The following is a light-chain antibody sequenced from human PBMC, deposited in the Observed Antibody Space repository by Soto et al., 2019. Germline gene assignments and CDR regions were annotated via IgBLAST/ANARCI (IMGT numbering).Light chain of an antibody. V-gene: IGKV2-28*01. CDR3: MQARQTPRT. J-gene: IGKJ1*01. CDR2: LGS. Sequence: DIAMTQSPLSLTVTPGEPASISCRSSQSLLHSNAHNYLDWYLQKRGQSPQLLIYLGSNRASGVSDRFSGSGLGTDFTLKISRVEAEDVGVYYCMQARQTPRTFGQGTKVEIK. CDR1: QSLLHSNAHNY.